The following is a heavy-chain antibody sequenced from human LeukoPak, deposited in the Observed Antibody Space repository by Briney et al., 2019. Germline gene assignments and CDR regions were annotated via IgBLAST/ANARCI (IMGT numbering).Heavy chain of an antibody. CDR3: AKLEIQYRHFDY. D-gene: IGHD5-24*01. CDR2: ISGSGGST. Sequence: GGSLRLPCAASGFTFSSYAMSWVRQAPGKGLEWVSAISGSGGSTYYADSVKGRFTISRDNSENTLYLQMNSLRAEDTAVYYCAKLEIQYRHFDYWGQGTLVTVSS. V-gene: IGHV3-23*01. CDR1: GFTFSSYA. J-gene: IGHJ4*02.